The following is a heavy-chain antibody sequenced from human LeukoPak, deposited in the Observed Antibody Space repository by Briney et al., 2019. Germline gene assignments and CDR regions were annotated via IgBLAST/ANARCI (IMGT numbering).Heavy chain of an antibody. V-gene: IGHV4-61*01. CDR1: GGSVSSGSYH. CDR2: IYYSGNT. D-gene: IGHD6-13*01. J-gene: IGHJ4*02. Sequence: ETLSLTCTVSGGSVSSGSYHWSWIRQPPGKGLEWIGYIYYSGNTNYNPSLKSRVTISVDASKNQFSLKLSSVTAADTAVYYCARDRQRYSSSWAFDYWGQGTLVTVSS. CDR3: ARDRQRYSSSWAFDY.